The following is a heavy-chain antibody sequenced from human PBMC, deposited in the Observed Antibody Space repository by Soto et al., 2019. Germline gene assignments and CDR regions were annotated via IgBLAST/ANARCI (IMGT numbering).Heavy chain of an antibody. V-gene: IGHV1-69*01. J-gene: IGHJ3*02. D-gene: IGHD5-12*01. CDR2: IIPIFGTA. Sequence: QVQLVQSGAEVKKPGSSVKVSCKASGGTFSSYGISWVRQAPGQGLEWMGGIIPIFGTANYAQKFQGRVTITADESTSTAYMELSSLRSEYTAVYYCTKERSPLSDIVATKDAFDICGQGTMVTVSS. CDR1: GGTFSSYG. CDR3: TKERSPLSDIVATKDAFDI.